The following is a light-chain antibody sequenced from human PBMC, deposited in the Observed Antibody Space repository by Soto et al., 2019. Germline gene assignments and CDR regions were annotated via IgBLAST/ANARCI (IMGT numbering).Light chain of an antibody. V-gene: IGKV3-20*01. J-gene: IGKJ1*01. CDR1: QSVSSSY. CDR2: GAS. Sequence: EIVLTQSPGTLSLSPGERATLSCRASQSVSSSYLAWYQQKPGQAPRPLIYGASSRAIGIPDRFSGSGSGTDFTLTISTLEPEDFAVYYCQQYGSSPWKFGQGTKVDIK. CDR3: QQYGSSPWK.